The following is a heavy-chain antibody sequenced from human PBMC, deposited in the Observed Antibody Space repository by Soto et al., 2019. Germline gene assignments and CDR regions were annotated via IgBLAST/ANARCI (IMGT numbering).Heavy chain of an antibody. CDR2: IYPGDSRT. D-gene: IGHD6-13*01. V-gene: IGHV5-51*01. Sequence: GESLKISCKGFGYSFTTYWIAWVRQMPGKGLEWMGIIYPGDSRTRYSLSFQGQVTISADKSISTAYLQWSSLKASDTAMYYCARTAAAGKYYYGVDVWGQGTTVTV. J-gene: IGHJ6*02. CDR1: GYSFTTYW. CDR3: ARTAAAGKYYYGVDV.